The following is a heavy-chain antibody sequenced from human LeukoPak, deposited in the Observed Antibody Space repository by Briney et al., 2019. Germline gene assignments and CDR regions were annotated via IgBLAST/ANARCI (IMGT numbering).Heavy chain of an antibody. J-gene: IGHJ4*02. D-gene: IGHD3-16*01. CDR2: MNPNSGNT. V-gene: IGHV1-8*01. Sequence: ASVKVSCKASGYTFTSYDINWVRQATGQGLEWMGWMNPNSGNTGYAQKFQGRVTMTEDTSTDTAYMELSSLRSEDTAVYYCATETRSGLVLDYWGQGTLVTVSS. CDR3: ATETRSGLVLDY. CDR1: GYTFTSYD.